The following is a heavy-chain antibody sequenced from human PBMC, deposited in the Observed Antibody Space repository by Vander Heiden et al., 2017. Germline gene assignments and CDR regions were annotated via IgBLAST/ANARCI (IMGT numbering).Heavy chain of an antibody. J-gene: IGHJ6*02. Sequence: QVQLVESGGGVVQPGRSLRLPRGGPGFTFMRYAMHGVSQAPGKGLEWVAVISYDGSNKYYADSVKGRFTISRDNSKNTLYLQMNSLRAEDTAVYYCARDQVAVRGVIYYYGMDVWGQGTTVTVSS. CDR2: ISYDGSNK. CDR3: ARDQVAVRGVIYYYGMDV. V-gene: IGHV3-30*04. CDR1: GFTFMRYA. D-gene: IGHD3-10*01.